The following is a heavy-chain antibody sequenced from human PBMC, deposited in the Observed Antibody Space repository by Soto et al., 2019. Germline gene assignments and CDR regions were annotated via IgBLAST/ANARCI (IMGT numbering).Heavy chain of an antibody. Sequence: SVKVSCKASGGTFSSYAISWVRQAPGQGLEWMGGIIPIFGTANYAQKFQGRVTITADKSTSTAYMELSSLRSEDTAVYYCAREPPEGHLLVRGFSGYDYYYGMDVWGQGTTVSVSS. CDR2: IIPIFGTA. V-gene: IGHV1-69*06. CDR1: GGTFSSYA. D-gene: IGHD5-12*01. CDR3: AREPPEGHLLVRGFSGYDYYYGMDV. J-gene: IGHJ6*02.